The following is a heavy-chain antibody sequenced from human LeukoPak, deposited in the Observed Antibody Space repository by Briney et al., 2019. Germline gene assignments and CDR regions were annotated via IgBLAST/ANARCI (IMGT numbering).Heavy chain of an antibody. J-gene: IGHJ4*02. CDR3: ARAPSGSRDFDY. Sequence: ASVKVSCKASGGTFSSYAISGVRQAPGQGLEWMGRIFPILGTAHYAQKFQGRVTITTEDSTSPAYMELSSLRAEDTAVYYCARAPSGSRDFDYWGQGTLVTVSS. CDR2: IFPILGTA. V-gene: IGHV1-69*05. CDR1: GGTFSSYA. D-gene: IGHD1-26*01.